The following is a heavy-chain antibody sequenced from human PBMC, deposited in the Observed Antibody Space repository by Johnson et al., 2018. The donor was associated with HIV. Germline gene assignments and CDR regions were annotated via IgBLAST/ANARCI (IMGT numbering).Heavy chain of an antibody. CDR1: GFTLSTYW. CDR2: IKQDGSEK. CDR3: AKLTRLDAFDI. Sequence: VQLVESGGGLVQPGGSLRLSCAASGFTLSTYWMSWVRQAPGKGLEWVANIKQDGSEKYCVDSVKGRFTISRDNAKNSLYLQMNSLRAEDTAVYYCAKLTRLDAFDIWGQGTMVTVSS. J-gene: IGHJ3*02. D-gene: IGHD4-23*01. V-gene: IGHV3-7*01.